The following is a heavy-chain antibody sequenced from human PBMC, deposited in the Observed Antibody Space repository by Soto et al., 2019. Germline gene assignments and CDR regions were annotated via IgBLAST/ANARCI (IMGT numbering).Heavy chain of an antibody. CDR2: IIPIFGTA. V-gene: IGHV1-69*06. CDR1: GGTFSSYA. D-gene: IGHD3-9*01. Sequence: SVKVSCKASGGTFSSYAISWVRQAPGQGLEWMGGIIPIFGTANYAQKFQGRVTITADKSTSTAYMELSSLRSEDTAVYYCAIGSAGYFDWLLHPFNWFDPWGQGTLVTVSS. CDR3: AIGSAGYFDWLLHPFNWFDP. J-gene: IGHJ5*02.